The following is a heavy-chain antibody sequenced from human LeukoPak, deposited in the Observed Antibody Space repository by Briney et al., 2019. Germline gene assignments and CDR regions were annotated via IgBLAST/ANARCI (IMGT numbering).Heavy chain of an antibody. CDR3: ARDRVYYYGSGSYGPDY. CDR2: IWYGGSNN. J-gene: IGHJ4*02. V-gene: IGHV3-33*01. CDR1: VVTFRGYG. Sequence: RRSLRLSCAASVVTFRGYGMHWVRQAPGKGLEWGAVIWYGGSNNHYGDYVNRRFTIPRDKSKNTLNLQINRLRAEDTAVYYCARDRVYYYGSGSYGPDYWGQGTLVTVSS. D-gene: IGHD3-10*01.